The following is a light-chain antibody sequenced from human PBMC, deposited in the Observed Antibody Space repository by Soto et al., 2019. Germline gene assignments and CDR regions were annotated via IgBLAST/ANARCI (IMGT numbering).Light chain of an antibody. CDR1: QSIGSH. J-gene: IGKJ2*01. V-gene: IGKV1-39*01. Sequence: DIQMAQSPSSLAASVGDSVTITCQASQSIGSHLNWYRQKPGRAPDLLIPSESNLHTGVQSRLCRSGSGSASPLSIPTLGPEDFATYYWQQIISDPYTSGPGTKLQV. CDR3: QQIISDPYT. CDR2: SES.